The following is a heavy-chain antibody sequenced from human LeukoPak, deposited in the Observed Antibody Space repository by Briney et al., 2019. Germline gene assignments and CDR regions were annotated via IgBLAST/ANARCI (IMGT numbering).Heavy chain of an antibody. V-gene: IGHV3-23*01. D-gene: IGHD2-15*01. CDR2: LSGSGGSA. J-gene: IGHJ3*02. Sequence: GGSLRLSCAASGLSFSNYAMSWVRQAPGEGLEWVSGLSGSGGSAYYADSVKGRFTISRDNSKNLYLQMNSLRAEDTAVYYCAKSPVATTLPDAFDIWGQGTMVTVSS. CDR3: AKSPVATTLPDAFDI. CDR1: GLSFSNYA.